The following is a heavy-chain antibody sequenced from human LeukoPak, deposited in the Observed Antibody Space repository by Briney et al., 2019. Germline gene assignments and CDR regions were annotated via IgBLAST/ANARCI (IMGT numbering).Heavy chain of an antibody. CDR3: ARGKGRRVVAFDY. V-gene: IGHV4-34*01. J-gene: IGHJ4*02. Sequence: SETLSLTCAVYGGSFSGYYWSWIRQPPGKGLEWIGEINHSGSTNYNPSLKSRVTISVDTSKNQFFLKLSSVTAADTAVYYCARGKGRRVVAFDYWGQGTLVTVSS. CDR2: INHSGST. CDR1: GGSFSGYY. D-gene: IGHD3-22*01.